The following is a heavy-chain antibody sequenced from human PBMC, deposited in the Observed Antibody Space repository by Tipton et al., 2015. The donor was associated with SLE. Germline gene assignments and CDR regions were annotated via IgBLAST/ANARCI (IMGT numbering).Heavy chain of an antibody. CDR3: ARLGWYSPPDY. CDR2: IYYSGST. CDR1: GASISGSSYY. V-gene: IGHV4-39*07. D-gene: IGHD6-13*01. J-gene: IGHJ4*02. Sequence: TLSLTCTVSGASISGSSYYWGWIRQPPGKGLEWIGSIYYSGSTYYNPSLESQVTISIETSENQFSLELSSVTAADTAVYYCARLGWYSPPDYWGQGVLVTVSS.